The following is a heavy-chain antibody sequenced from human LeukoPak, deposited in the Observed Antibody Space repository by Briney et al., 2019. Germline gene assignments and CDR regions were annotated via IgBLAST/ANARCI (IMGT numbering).Heavy chain of an antibody. CDR2: ISSSGSTI. CDR3: ARDNRGATSLDY. J-gene: IGHJ4*02. CDR1: GSTFSDYY. D-gene: IGHD7-27*01. V-gene: IGHV3-11*04. Sequence: GGSLRLSCAASGSTFSDYYMSWIRQAPGKWLEWVSYISSSGSTIYYADSVKGRFTISRDKSKNSLYLQMNSLRAEDTAVYYCARDNRGATSLDYWGQGTLVTVSS.